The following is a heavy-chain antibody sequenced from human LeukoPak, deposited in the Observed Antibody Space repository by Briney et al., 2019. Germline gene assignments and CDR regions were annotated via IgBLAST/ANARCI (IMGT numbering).Heavy chain of an antibody. V-gene: IGHV1-69*04. CDR2: IIPILGIA. CDR1: GGTFSSYA. Sequence: GASVKVSCKASGGTFSSYALSWVRQAPGQGLEWMGRIIPILGIANYAQKFQSRVTITADKSTSTAYMELSSLRSEDTAVYYCARQNNPQVLLWFGEFEGWFDPWGQGTLVTVSS. CDR3: ARQNNPQVLLWFGEFEGWFDP. J-gene: IGHJ5*02. D-gene: IGHD3-10*01.